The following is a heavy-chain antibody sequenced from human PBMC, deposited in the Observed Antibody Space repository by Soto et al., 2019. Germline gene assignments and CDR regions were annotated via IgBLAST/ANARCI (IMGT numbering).Heavy chain of an antibody. D-gene: IGHD6-19*01. CDR3: AHRPSGWYLFDY. CDR1: GFSLSTSGLG. Sequence: QITLKESGPTLVRPTQTLTLTCTFSGFSLSTSGLGVGWIRQPPGQALEWLALTYWHDDKHYSPSLKATLTNHKDTSKNQVVLTKTNMDPVDTATYYCAHRPSGWYLFDYWGQGTLGTVSS. V-gene: IGHV2-5*01. J-gene: IGHJ4*02. CDR2: TYWHDDK.